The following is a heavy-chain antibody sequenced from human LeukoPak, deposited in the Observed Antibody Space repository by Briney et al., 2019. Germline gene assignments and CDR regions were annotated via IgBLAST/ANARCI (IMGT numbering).Heavy chain of an antibody. CDR1: GYSISSAYY. Sequence: SETLSLTCSVSGYSISSAYYWGWIRQPPGKGLEWIGTMYHSGSTNYNPSLKSRVTISVDTSKNQFSLKLSSVTAADTAVYYCARVTAMQYYFDYWGQGTLVTVSS. V-gene: IGHV4-38-2*02. CDR3: ARVTAMQYYFDY. J-gene: IGHJ4*02. CDR2: MYHSGST. D-gene: IGHD6-19*01.